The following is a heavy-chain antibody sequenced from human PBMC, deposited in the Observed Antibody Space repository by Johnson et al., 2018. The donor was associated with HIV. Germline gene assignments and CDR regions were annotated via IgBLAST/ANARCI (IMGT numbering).Heavy chain of an antibody. Sequence: WVRQAPGKGLEWVSGINWNSGTIVYADSVKGRFTISRDNSKNTLYLQMNSLRAEDTAVYYCARDRGYWDAFDIWGQGTMVIVSS. D-gene: IGHD3-22*01. CDR2: INWNSGTI. J-gene: IGHJ3*02. V-gene: IGHV3-9*01. CDR3: ARDRGYWDAFDI.